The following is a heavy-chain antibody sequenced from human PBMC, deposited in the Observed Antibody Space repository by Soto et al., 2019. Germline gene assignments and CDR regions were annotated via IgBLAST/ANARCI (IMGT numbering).Heavy chain of an antibody. D-gene: IGHD2-15*01. CDR2: IIPIFGTA. V-gene: IGHV1-69*13. CDR1: GGTFSSYA. J-gene: IGHJ4*02. CDR3: ARDKDCSGGSCYSGMDY. Sequence: SVKVSCKASGGTFSSYAISWVRQAPGQGLEWMGGIIPIFGTANYAQKFQGRVTITADESTSTAYMELSSLRSEDTAVYYCARDKDCSGGSCYSGMDYWGQGTLVTVSS.